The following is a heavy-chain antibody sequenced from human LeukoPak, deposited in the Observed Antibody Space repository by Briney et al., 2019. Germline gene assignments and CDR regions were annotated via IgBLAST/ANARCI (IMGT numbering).Heavy chain of an antibody. V-gene: IGHV4-39*01. Sequence: PSETLSLTCTVSGGSISSSSYYWGWIRQPPGKGLEWIGSIYYSGSTYYNPSLKSRVTKSVDTSKNQFSLKLSSVTAADTAVYYCAFLVVSYYGSARDYWGQGTLVTVSS. J-gene: IGHJ4*02. CDR2: IYYSGST. D-gene: IGHD3-10*01. CDR1: GGSISSSSYY. CDR3: AFLVVSYYGSARDY.